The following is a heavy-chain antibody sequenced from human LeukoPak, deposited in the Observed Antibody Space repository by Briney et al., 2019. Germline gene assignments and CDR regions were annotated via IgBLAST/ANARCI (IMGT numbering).Heavy chain of an antibody. CDR2: IYHSGST. D-gene: IGHD3-10*01. Sequence: PSETLSLTCAVSGGSISSGGYSWSWIRQPPGKGLEWIGYIYHSGSTYYNPSLKSRVTISVDRSKNQFSLKLSPVTAADTAVYYCARGRRGPFDYWGQGTLVTVSS. CDR1: GGSISSGGYS. J-gene: IGHJ4*02. V-gene: IGHV4-30-2*01. CDR3: ARGRRGPFDY.